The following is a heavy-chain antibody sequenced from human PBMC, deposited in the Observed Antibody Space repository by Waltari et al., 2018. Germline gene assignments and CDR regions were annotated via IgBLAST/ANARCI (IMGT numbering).Heavy chain of an antibody. CDR1: GFPLSNYW. D-gene: IGHD3-3*01. CDR3: AMLEWLDY. CDR2: IKQDGSEK. V-gene: IGHV3-7*01. J-gene: IGHJ4*02. Sequence: EMQLVESGGGLVQPGGSLRLSCAVSGFPLSNYWMTWVRQAPGKGLEWVANIKQDGSEKSYVDSVKGRFTISRDNAKNSVYLQMNSVRAEDTALYYCAMLEWLDYWGQGTLVTVSS.